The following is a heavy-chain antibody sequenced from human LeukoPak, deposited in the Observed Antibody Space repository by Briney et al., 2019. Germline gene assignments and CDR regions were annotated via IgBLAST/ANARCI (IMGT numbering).Heavy chain of an antibody. D-gene: IGHD3-10*01. Sequence: PGGSLRLSCAASGFTFSSYAMSWVRQAPGKGLEWVSAISGSGGSTYYAGSVKGRFTISRDNSKNTLYLQMNSLRAEDTAVYYCAKASRPPYYYGSAPDYYYGMDVWGQGTTVTVSS. CDR1: GFTFSSYA. CDR3: AKASRPPYYYGSAPDYYYGMDV. J-gene: IGHJ6*02. CDR2: ISGSGGST. V-gene: IGHV3-23*01.